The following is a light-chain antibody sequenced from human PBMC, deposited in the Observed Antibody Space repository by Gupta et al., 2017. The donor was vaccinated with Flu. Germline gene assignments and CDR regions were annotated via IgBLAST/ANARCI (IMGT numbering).Light chain of an antibody. J-gene: IGKJ4*01. V-gene: IGKV3-15*01. Sequence: EIVMTQSPATLSVSPGERATLSCRASQFVNRNLAWYQQKVGQAPRLLIYETSTRATDIPARFNGSGSGTEFTLTISSPQSEDSAFYYCHQHNNWPLTFGGGTKVEIK. CDR3: HQHNNWPLT. CDR2: ETS. CDR1: QFVNRN.